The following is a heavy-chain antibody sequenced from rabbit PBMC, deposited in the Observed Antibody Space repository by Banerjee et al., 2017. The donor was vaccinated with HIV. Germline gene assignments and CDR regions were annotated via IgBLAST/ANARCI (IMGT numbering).Heavy chain of an antibody. J-gene: IGHJ4*01. Sequence: QSLEESGGGLVQPGGTLTLTCKVSGFTISSYWMSWVRQAPGKGLEWIGWIDTVGGINYYASWAKGRFTISKTSSTTVTLQMTSLTVADTATYLCAGSLVDNANLWGQGTLVTVS. V-gene: IGHV1S40*01. D-gene: IGHD1-1*01. CDR3: AGSLVDNANL. CDR1: GFTISSYW. CDR2: IDTVGGIN.